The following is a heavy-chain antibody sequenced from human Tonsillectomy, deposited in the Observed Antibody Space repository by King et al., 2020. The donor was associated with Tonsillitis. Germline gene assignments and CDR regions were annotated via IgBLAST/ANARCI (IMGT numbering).Heavy chain of an antibody. CDR1: GGSISGGNYY. D-gene: IGHD1-26*01. V-gene: IGHV4-61*02. CDR3: VRVPVGTTIYYYYMDV. J-gene: IGHJ6*03. CDR2: IYIDGSI. Sequence: MPLQESGPGLVEPSQTLSLTCTVSGGSISGGNYYWNWIRQPAGQGLEWIGRIYIDGSINYNPSLKSRLTMSVDTSKNQFSLKLRSVTAADTAVYYCVRVPVGTTIYYYYMDVWGKGTTVTVSS.